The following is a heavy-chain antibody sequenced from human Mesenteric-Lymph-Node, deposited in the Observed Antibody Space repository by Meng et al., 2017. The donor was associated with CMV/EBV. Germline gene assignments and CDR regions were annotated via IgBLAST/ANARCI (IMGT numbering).Heavy chain of an antibody. CDR1: SSCYY. J-gene: IGHJ4*02. V-gene: IGHV4-39*01. CDR2: IYYSGST. Sequence: SSCYYWGWIRQPPGKGLEWIGSIYYSGSTYYNPSLKSRVTISVDTSKNQFSLKLSSVTAADTAVYYCARHVIAVAGTFSRSKYFDYWGQRTLVTVSS. D-gene: IGHD6-19*01. CDR3: ARHVIAVAGTFSRSKYFDY.